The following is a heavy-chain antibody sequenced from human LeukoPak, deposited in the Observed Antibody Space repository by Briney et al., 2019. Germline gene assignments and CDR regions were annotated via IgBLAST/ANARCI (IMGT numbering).Heavy chain of an antibody. CDR3: AKEKVASGWYSPLDY. J-gene: IGHJ4*02. CDR1: GFTFSSYA. D-gene: IGHD6-19*01. CDR2: ITVSGTSK. V-gene: IGHV3-23*01. Sequence: TGGSLRLSCAASGFTFSSYAMTWVRQAPGKGLEWVSTITVSGTSKYYADSVKGRFTISRDNSKNTLYLHMNSLRAKDTAVYYCAKEKVASGWYSPLDYWGQGTLFTVSS.